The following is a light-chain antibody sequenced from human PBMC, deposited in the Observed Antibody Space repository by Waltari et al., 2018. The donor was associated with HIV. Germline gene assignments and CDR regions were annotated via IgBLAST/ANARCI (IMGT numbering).Light chain of an antibody. Sequence: DIVSTQTPLSLPVTPGEPASLSCRPSQSLLDTDDGFTYLDWYLQKPGQSPQLLISTLSYRASGVPDRFSGSGSGTDFTLKISRVEAEDFGVYYCMQRIEFPYTFGQGTKLEIK. J-gene: IGKJ2*01. CDR1: QSLLDTDDGFTY. V-gene: IGKV2-40*01. CDR2: TLS. CDR3: MQRIEFPYT.